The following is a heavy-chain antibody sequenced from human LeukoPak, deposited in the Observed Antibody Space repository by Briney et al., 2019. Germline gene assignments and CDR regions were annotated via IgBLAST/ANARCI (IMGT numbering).Heavy chain of an antibody. CDR2: IYTSGST. D-gene: IGHD3-3*01. CDR3: AREYYDFWSGSSFDY. CDR1: GGSISSYY. V-gene: IGHV4-4*07. Sequence: SETLSLTCTVSGGSISSYYWSWIRQPAGKGLEWIGRIYTSGSTNYNPSLKSRVTMSVDTSENQFSLKLSSVTAADTAVYYCAREYYDFWSGSSFDYWGQGTLVTVSS. J-gene: IGHJ4*02.